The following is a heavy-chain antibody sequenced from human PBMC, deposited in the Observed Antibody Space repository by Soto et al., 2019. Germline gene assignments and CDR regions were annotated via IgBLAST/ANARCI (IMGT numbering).Heavy chain of an antibody. J-gene: IGHJ4*02. Sequence: QITLKESGPTLVKPTQTLTLTCTFSGFSLPTDRVGVGWIRQPPGKALEWLAVIYWDDSKTYRPSLKSRLTISXDTSKNQLALTMTDMDPVDTATYYCAHPDGGRSRYWGQGTLVTVSS. CDR2: IYWDDSK. V-gene: IGHV2-5*02. CDR3: AHPDGGRSRY. CDR1: GFSLPTDRVG. D-gene: IGHD1-26*01.